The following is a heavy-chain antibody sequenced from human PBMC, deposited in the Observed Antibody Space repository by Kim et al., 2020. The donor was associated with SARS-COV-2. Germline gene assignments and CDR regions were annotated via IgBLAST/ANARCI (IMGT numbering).Heavy chain of an antibody. CDR2: FDPEDGET. D-gene: IGHD2-2*01. J-gene: IGHJ6*02. CDR3: ATWAADGRYCSSTSCLRITYYYYYGMDV. CDR1: GYTLTELS. Sequence: ASVKVSCKVSGYTLTELSMHWVRQAPGKGLEWMGGFDPEDGETIYAQKFQGRVTMTEDTSTDTAYMELSSLRSEDTAVYYCATWAADGRYCSSTSCLRITYYYYYGMDVWGQGTTVTVSS. V-gene: IGHV1-24*01.